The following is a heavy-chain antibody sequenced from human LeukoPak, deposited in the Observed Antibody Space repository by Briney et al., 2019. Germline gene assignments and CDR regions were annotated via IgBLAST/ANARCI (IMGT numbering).Heavy chain of an antibody. D-gene: IGHD5-12*01. CDR3: ARVSYRGYLLFYYGMDV. CDR2: ISAYNGNT. V-gene: IGHV1-18*01. CDR1: GYTFTSYG. J-gene: IGHJ6*02. Sequence: GASVKVSCKASGYTFTSYGISWVRQAPGQGVEWMGWISAYNGNTNYAQKLQGRVTMTTDTSTSTAYMELRSLRSDDTAVYYCARVSYRGYLLFYYGMDVWGQGTTVTVSS.